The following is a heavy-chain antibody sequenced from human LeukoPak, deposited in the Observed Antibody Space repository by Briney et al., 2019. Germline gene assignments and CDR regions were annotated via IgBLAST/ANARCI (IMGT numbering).Heavy chain of an antibody. V-gene: IGHV1-46*01. J-gene: IGHJ4*02. D-gene: IGHD1-1*01. CDR1: GYTFTSYY. Sequence: GASVKVSCKASGYTFTSYYMHWVRQAPGQGLEWMGIINPSGGSTSYARKFQGRVTMTRDTSTSTVYMELSSLSSEDTAVYYCASHWGNWNDLHYWGQGNLVSVS. CDR3: ASHWGNWNDLHY. CDR2: INPSGGST.